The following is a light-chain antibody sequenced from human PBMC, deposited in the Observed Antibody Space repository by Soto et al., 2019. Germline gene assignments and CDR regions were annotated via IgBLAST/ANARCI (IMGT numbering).Light chain of an antibody. J-gene: IGLJ3*02. CDR1: SGHSSYA. Sequence: QLVLTQSPSASASLGASVKLTCTLSSGHSSYAIAWHQQQPEKGPRYLMKLNSDGSHSKGDGIPDRFSGSSSGAERYLTISSLQSEDEADYYCQTWGSGIYWVFGGVTKLTVL. V-gene: IGLV4-69*01. CDR3: QTWGSGIYWV. CDR2: LNSDGSH.